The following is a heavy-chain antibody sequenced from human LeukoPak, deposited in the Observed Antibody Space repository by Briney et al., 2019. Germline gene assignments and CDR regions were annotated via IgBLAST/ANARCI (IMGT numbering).Heavy chain of an antibody. D-gene: IGHD6-13*01. Sequence: GRSLRLSCAASGFTFDDYVMHWVRQAPGKGLEWVSSISWNGASVGYVDSVKGRFTISGDNAKNSLYLQMNSLRAEDTALYYCAKHYGYSSSWYDSWGQGTLVTVSS. J-gene: IGHJ5*01. CDR1: GFTFDDYV. CDR2: ISWNGASV. V-gene: IGHV3-9*01. CDR3: AKHYGYSSSWYDS.